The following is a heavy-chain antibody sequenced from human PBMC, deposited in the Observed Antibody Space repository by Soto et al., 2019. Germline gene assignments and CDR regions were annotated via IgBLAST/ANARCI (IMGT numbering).Heavy chain of an antibody. CDR2: ISAFNGNT. J-gene: IGHJ4*02. CDR3: ARDGGYGAGSYFDY. CDR1: GYMFRSYG. V-gene: IGHV1-18*01. D-gene: IGHD3-10*01. Sequence: QGQLVQSGAEVKRPGASVKVSCKASGYMFRSYGISWVRQAPGQGLEWIGWISAFNGNTNYPQNLQGRVTMTTDTSTSTAYMEVRTLRSDDSAMYYCARDGGYGAGSYFDYWGQGTLVTVSS.